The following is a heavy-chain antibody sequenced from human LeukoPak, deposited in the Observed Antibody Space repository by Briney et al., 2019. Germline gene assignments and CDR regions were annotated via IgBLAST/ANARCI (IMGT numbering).Heavy chain of an antibody. D-gene: IGHD6-6*01. J-gene: IGHJ4*02. CDR1: GGSFSGYY. V-gene: IGHV4-34*01. Sequence: SETLSLTCAVYGGSFSGYYWSWIRQPPGKGLEWIGEINHSGSTNYNPSLKSRVTISVDTSKNQFSLKLSPVTAADTAVYYCARGFISARRGFDYWGQGTLVTVAS. CDR2: INHSGST. CDR3: ARGFISARRGFDY.